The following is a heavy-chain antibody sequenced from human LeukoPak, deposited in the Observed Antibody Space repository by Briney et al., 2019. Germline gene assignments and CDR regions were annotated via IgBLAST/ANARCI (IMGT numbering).Heavy chain of an antibody. CDR2: IQSKTDGGTT. V-gene: IGHV3-15*01. Sequence: GGSLRLSCAASGFTFSNAWMSWVRQAPGKGLEWVGRIQSKTDGGTTDYAAPVKGRFTISRDDSKNTLYLQMNSLKTEDTAVYYCTTTPRGAMVTFYYYYYMDVWGKGTTVTISS. J-gene: IGHJ6*03. CDR1: GFTFSNAW. CDR3: TTTPRGAMVTFYYYYYMDV. D-gene: IGHD5-18*01.